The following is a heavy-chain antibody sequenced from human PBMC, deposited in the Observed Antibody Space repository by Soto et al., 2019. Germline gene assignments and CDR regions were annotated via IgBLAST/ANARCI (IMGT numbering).Heavy chain of an antibody. D-gene: IGHD2-2*01. J-gene: IGHJ3*02. Sequence: GGSLRLSCAASGFTFSSYSMNWVRQAPGKGLEWVSYISSSSSTIYYADSVKGRFTISRDNAKNSLYLQMNSLRDEDTAVYYCARDLIVVVPAATSADTFDIWGQGTMVTVSS. CDR3: ARDLIVVVPAATSADTFDI. V-gene: IGHV3-48*02. CDR2: ISSSSSTI. CDR1: GFTFSSYS.